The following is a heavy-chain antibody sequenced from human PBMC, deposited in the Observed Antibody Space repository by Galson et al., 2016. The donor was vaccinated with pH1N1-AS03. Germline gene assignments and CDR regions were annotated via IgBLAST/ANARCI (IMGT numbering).Heavy chain of an antibody. V-gene: IGHV5-51*01. Sequence: QSGAEVKKLGESLKISCQGSGYGFPTSWIGWVRQMPGKGLEWMGIISPDDSDTRYTSSFPGQVTSSVDKSVSTSYLQWSRLQAWDTATYCGTGGSPSRGWDYWGQGTLVTVSS. J-gene: IGHJ4*02. CDR1: GYGFPTSW. CDR3: TGGSPSRGWDY. D-gene: IGHD3-22*01. CDR2: ISPDDSDT.